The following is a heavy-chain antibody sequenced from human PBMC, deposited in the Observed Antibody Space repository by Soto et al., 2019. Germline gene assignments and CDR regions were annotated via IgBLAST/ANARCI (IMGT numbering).Heavy chain of an antibody. V-gene: IGHV3-33*01. J-gene: IGHJ4*02. CDR3: ARGTTVVTPAFDY. Sequence: PGGSLRLSCAASGFTFSSYGMHWVRQAPGKGLEWVAVIWYDGSNKYYADSVKGRFTISRDNSKNTLYLQMNSLRAEDTAAYYCARGTTVVTPAFDYWGQGTLVTVSS. CDR2: IWYDGSNK. D-gene: IGHD4-17*01. CDR1: GFTFSSYG.